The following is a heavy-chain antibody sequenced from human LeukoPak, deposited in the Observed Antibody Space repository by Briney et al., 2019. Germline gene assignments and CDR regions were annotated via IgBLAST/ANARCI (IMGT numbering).Heavy chain of an antibody. Sequence: GGSLRLSCAASGFTFSSYWMSWVRQAPGKGLEWVANIKQDGSEKYYVDSVKGRFTISRDNAKNSLYLQMNSLRAEDTAVYYCARGALCDYVWGSYRPDYWGQGTLVTGSS. V-gene: IGHV3-7*03. CDR3: ARGALCDYVWGSYRPDY. CDR2: IKQDGSEK. J-gene: IGHJ4*02. CDR1: GFTFSSYW. D-gene: IGHD3-16*02.